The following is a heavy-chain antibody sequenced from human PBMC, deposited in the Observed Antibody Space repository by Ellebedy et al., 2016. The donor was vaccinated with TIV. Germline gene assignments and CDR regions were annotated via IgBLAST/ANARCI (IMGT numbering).Heavy chain of an antibody. J-gene: IGHJ5*02. D-gene: IGHD6-13*01. Sequence: MPSETLSLTCTVSGVSTSRYYCSWIRQPPGKGLEWIWYIYYSGTTNYNPSLQSRVTISVDTSKNQFSLTLSSVTAADTAVYYCARHRIAAAGTWFDPWGQGTLVIVSS. CDR2: IYYSGTT. CDR3: ARHRIAAAGTWFDP. V-gene: IGHV4-59*08. CDR1: GVSTSRYY.